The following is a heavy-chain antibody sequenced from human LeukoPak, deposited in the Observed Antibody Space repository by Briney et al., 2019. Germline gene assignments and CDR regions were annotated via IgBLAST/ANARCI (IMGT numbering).Heavy chain of an antibody. J-gene: IGHJ5*02. CDR3: TTDPLWYTSGWTEYYKFDP. CDR2: IRGSSGST. D-gene: IGHD6-19*01. V-gene: IGHV3-23*01. Sequence: GGSLRLSCAASGFTLRNYDINWVRQAPGKGLEWVSVIRGSSGSTYYADSVKGRFTISRDDSKNTLYLQMNSLRAEDTAVYYCTTDPLWYTSGWTEYYKFDPWGQGTLVTVSS. CDR1: GFTLRNYD.